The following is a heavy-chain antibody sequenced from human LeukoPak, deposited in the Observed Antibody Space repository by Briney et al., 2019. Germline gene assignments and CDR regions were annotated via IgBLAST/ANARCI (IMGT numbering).Heavy chain of an antibody. CDR3: ARFQDGAFDY. V-gene: IGHV3-7*01. J-gene: IGHJ4*02. Sequence: GGSLRLSCAVSGFSFSSYGMQWVRQAPGKGLEWVANIKQDGREKDYVDSVKGRFTISRDNAKNSLYLQMNSLRVEDTAVYYCARFQDGAFDYWGQGTLVTVSS. CDR2: IKQDGREK. D-gene: IGHD5-24*01. CDR1: GFSFSSYG.